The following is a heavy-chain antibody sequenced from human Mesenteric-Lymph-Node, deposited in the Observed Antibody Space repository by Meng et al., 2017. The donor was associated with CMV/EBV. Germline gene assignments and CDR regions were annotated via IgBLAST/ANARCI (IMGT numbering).Heavy chain of an antibody. CDR2: INPNSGGT. D-gene: IGHD2-2*01. V-gene: IGHV1-2*02. J-gene: IGHJ4*02. CDR3: ARLTAAIPY. Sequence: ASVKVSCKASGGTFSNYAISWVRQAPGQGLEWMGWINPNSGGTNYAQKFQGRVTMTRDTSISTAYMELSRLRSDDTAVYYCARLTAAIPYWGQGTLVTVSS. CDR1: GGTFSNYA.